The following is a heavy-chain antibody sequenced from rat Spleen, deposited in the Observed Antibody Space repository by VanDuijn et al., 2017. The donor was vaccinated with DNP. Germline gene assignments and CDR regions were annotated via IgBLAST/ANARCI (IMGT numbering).Heavy chain of an antibody. D-gene: IGHD5-1*01. CDR3: AIQLGVFDY. V-gene: IGHV3-3*01. J-gene: IGHJ2*01. CDR2: VTNAGIT. CDR1: GFSITNNFK. Sequence: EVQLQESGPGLVKPSQSLSLTCSVTGFSITNNFKWSWIRKFPGNKLEWMGYVTNAGITHYNPSLKSRISITTDTSKNQFFLQVNSVDTEDTATYYCAIQLGVFDYWDQGVMVTVSS.